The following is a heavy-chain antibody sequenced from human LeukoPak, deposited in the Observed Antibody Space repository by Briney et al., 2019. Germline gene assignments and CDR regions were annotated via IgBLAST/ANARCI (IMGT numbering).Heavy chain of an antibody. CDR3: VRDKGGYYDSARPPCPDS. CDR2: IKQDGSQK. D-gene: IGHD3-22*01. J-gene: IGHJ4*02. CDR1: GFTFINFW. Sequence: GGSLRLSCAASGFTFINFWMTWVRQAPGKGLEWVANIKQDGSQKFYVDSVKGRFTISRDNANNSLYLQMNSLRAEDTAVYYCVRDKGGYYDSARPPCPDSWGRGTLVTVSS. V-gene: IGHV3-7*01.